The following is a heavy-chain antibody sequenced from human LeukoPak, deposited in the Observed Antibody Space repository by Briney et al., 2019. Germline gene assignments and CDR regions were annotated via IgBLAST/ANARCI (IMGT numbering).Heavy chain of an antibody. CDR2: ISGSGGNT. CDR1: GITLSNYG. V-gene: IGHV3-23*01. Sequence: GGSLRLSCAVSGITLSNYGMSWVRQAPGKGLEWVSGISGSGGNTYYADSVKGRFTISRDNSKNTLYLQMNSLRAEDTAAYYCARDLGYCSSTSCYLGVWFDPWGQGTLVTVSS. CDR3: ARDLGYCSSTSCYLGVWFDP. J-gene: IGHJ5*02. D-gene: IGHD2-2*01.